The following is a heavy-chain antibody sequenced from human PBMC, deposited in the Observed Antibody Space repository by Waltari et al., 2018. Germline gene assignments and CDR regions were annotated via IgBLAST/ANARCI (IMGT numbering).Heavy chain of an antibody. Sequence: EVQLVESGGGLVKPGGSLRLSCAASASTFGSDTMNWVRQAPGKGLEWVSSISSSSSYIYYADSVKGRFTISRDNAQNSLFLQMNSLRVEDTAVYYCARVSGFRIATEAVFDYWGQGTLVTVSS. V-gene: IGHV3-21*01. J-gene: IGHJ4*02. D-gene: IGHD6-13*01. CDR2: ISSSSSYI. CDR3: ARVSGFRIATEAVFDY. CDR1: ASTFGSDT.